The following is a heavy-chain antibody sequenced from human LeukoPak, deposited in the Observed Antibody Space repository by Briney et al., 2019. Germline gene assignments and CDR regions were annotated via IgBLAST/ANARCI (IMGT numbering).Heavy chain of an antibody. J-gene: IGHJ4*02. D-gene: IGHD6-19*01. CDR3: AKVWAQYSSGWSYYFDY. CDR1: GFTFSSFG. V-gene: IGHV3-23*01. CDR2: ISGSGGII. Sequence: PGGSLRLSCAASGFTFSSFGMSWVRQAPGKGLEWVSTISGSGGIIDYADSVKGRFTFSRDNSRNMVYLQMNSLRAEDTAVYYCAKVWAQYSSGWSYYFDYWGQGTLVTVSS.